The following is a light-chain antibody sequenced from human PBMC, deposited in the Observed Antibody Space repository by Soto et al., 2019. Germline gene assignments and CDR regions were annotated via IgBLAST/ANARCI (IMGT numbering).Light chain of an antibody. V-gene: IGKV3-11*01. J-gene: IGKJ3*01. CDR1: QSVSSY. CDR3: QQRSNWPRT. Sequence: EIVLTQSPATLSLSPGERXXLSCRASQSVSSYLAWYQQKPGQAPRLLIYDASNRATGIPARFSGSGSGTDFTLTISSLEPEDFAVYYCQQRSNWPRTFGPGTKVDIK. CDR2: DAS.